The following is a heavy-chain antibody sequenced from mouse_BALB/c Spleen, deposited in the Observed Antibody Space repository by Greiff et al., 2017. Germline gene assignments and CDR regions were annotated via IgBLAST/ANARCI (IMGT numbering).Heavy chain of an antibody. CDR2: IDPETGGT. V-gene: IGHV1-15*01. CDR1: GYTFTDYE. D-gene: IGHD2-3*01. J-gene: IGHJ2*01. CDR3: TRDDGYLYFDY. Sequence: VQLQQSGAELVRPGASVTLSCKASGYTFTDYEMHWVKQTPVHGLEWIGAIDPETGGTAYNQKFKGKATLTADKSSSTAYMELRSLTSEDSAVYYCTRDDGYLYFDYWGQGTTLTVSS.